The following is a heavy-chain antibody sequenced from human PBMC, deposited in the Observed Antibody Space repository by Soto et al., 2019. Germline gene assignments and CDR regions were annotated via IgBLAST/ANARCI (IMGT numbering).Heavy chain of an antibody. D-gene: IGHD6-13*01. CDR1: GYSISSGYY. V-gene: IGHV4-38-2*01. CDR3: ARYLLTSSWYAGS. Sequence: SETLSLTCAVSGYSISSGYYWGWIRQPPGKGLEWIGSIYHSGTTYYNPSLKSRVTISLDTSNNQFSLRLSSVTAADTAVYYCARYLLTSSWYAGSWGQGTLVTVSS. J-gene: IGHJ5*02. CDR2: IYHSGTT.